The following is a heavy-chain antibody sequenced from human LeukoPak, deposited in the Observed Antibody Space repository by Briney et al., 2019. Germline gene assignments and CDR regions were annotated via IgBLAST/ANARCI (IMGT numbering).Heavy chain of an antibody. CDR1: GFTFTSYA. V-gene: IGHV3-23*01. CDR2: VSGSGGTT. D-gene: IGHD6-13*01. Sequence: PGGSLRLSCAASGFTFTSYAMSWVRQAPGKGLEWVSAVSGSGGTTYYTDSVKGRFTISRDNSKNTLYLQMNSLRAEDTAVYYCAKDLYASRWYGGRAFDMWGQGTMVTVSS. J-gene: IGHJ3*02. CDR3: AKDLYASRWYGGRAFDM.